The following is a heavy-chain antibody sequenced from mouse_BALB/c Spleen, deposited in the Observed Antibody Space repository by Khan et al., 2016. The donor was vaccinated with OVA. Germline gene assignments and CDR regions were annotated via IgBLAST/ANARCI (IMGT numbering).Heavy chain of an antibody. V-gene: IGHV1-63*02. D-gene: IGHD3-1*01. CDR3: SRRGAARATWDYFDC. J-gene: IGHJ2*01. CDR1: GYTFTNYW. CDR2: TYPGGGYT. Sequence: VQLQQSGAELVRPGTSVKMSCKAAGYTFTNYWIGWVKQRPGHGLEWIGDTYPGGGYTNYNEKFKGKATLTAATSSSTAYMQLSGLTSEDSASYYWSRRGAARATWDYFDCWGQGTTLTVSS.